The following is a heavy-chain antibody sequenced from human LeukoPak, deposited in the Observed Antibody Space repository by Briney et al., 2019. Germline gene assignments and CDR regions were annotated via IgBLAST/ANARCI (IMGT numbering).Heavy chain of an antibody. V-gene: IGHV4-34*01. Sequence: SETLSLTCAVYGGSFSGYYWSWIRQPPGKGLEWIGEINHSGSTNYNPSLKSRVTISVDTSKNQFSLKLSSVTAADTAVYYCARGAGSFHSSSWYGRLRWFDPWGQETLVTVSS. D-gene: IGHD6-13*01. CDR2: INHSGST. CDR3: ARGAGSFHSSSWYGRLRWFDP. CDR1: GGSFSGYY. J-gene: IGHJ5*02.